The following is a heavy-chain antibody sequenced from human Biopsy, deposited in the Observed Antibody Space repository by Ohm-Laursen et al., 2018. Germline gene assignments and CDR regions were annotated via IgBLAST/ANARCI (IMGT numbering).Heavy chain of an antibody. CDR1: GYSFTTYD. J-gene: IGHJ5*02. Sequence: ASVKVSCKASGYSFTTYDVNWVRQARGQGLEWMGWMIPNSGKTGYAQRFQGRVTLTMNTSIGTAYMELSGLRSEDTAMYYCARGSPRRVSIFEASIYWFDTWGQGTLVTVSS. CDR2: MIPNSGKT. CDR3: ARGSPRRVSIFEASIYWFDT. V-gene: IGHV1-8*01. D-gene: IGHD6-6*01.